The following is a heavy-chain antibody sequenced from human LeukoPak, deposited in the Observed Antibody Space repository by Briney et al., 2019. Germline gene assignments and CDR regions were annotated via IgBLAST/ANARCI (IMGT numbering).Heavy chain of an antibody. CDR1: GGSISSSIYY. Sequence: PSETLSLTCTVSGGSISSSIYYWGWIRQPPGKGLEWIGTIYYSGSTYYNPSLKSRVTISVDASKNQFSLKLSSVTAADTAVYYCARNEGGSYYGGDFDYWGQGTLVTVSS. CDR3: ARNEGGSYYGGDFDY. CDR2: IYYSGST. V-gene: IGHV4-39*01. J-gene: IGHJ4*02. D-gene: IGHD1-26*01.